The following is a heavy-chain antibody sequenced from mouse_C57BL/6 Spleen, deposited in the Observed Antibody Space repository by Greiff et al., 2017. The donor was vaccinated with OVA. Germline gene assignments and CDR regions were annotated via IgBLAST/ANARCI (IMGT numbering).Heavy chain of an antibody. CDR2: IYPSSGGT. Sequence: VQLQQPGAELVRPGASVKLSCKASGYTFTSYGMSWVKQRPGQGLEWIGEIYPSSGGTYYNEKFKGKATLTADKSSSTAYMELRSLTTEDSAVYFYERTGALFDYWGQGTTLTVSA. CDR1: GYTFTSYG. CDR3: ERTGALFDY. D-gene: IGHD3-3*01. V-gene: IGHV1-81*01. J-gene: IGHJ2*01.